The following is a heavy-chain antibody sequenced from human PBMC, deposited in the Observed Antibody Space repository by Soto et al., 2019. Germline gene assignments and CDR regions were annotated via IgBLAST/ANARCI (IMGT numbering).Heavy chain of an antibody. J-gene: IGHJ4*02. V-gene: IGHV1-18*01. CDR1: GFTFRDYG. D-gene: IGHD6-13*01. CDR2: ISAYNANM. CDR3: ARGSLRAKYSSSWYFDY. Sequence: QVQLVQSGAEVEEPGASVKVSCKASGFTFRDYGFYWVRQAPGQGLEWIGWISAYNANMEIVKKFQDRVTVSTDTPTSTAYMEVRSLRSDDTAVYYCARGSLRAKYSSSWYFDYWGQGTLVTVSS.